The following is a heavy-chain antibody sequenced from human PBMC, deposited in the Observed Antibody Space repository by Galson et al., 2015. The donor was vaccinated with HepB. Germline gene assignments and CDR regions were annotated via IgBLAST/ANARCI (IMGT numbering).Heavy chain of an antibody. CDR2: IIPILGIA. D-gene: IGHD5-18*01. Sequence: SVKVSCKASGGTFSSYTISWVRQAPGQGLEWMGRIIPILGIANYAQKFQGRVTITADKSTSTAYMELSSLRSEDTAVYYCARAVGYSYGYFDYWGQGTLVTVSS. J-gene: IGHJ4*02. V-gene: IGHV1-69*02. CDR3: ARAVGYSYGYFDY. CDR1: GGTFSSYT.